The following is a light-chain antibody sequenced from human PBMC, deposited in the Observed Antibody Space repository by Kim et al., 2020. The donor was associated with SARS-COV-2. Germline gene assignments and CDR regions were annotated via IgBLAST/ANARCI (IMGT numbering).Light chain of an antibody. CDR2: GAS. CDR1: RSVSSNY. Sequence: PGERTTHSCRASRSVSSNYLAWYQQKPGQAPRLLVYGASTRPAGIPDRFTGSGSGTDFTLTINRLEPEDFAVYYCQQYGSSPYTFGQGTKLEI. CDR3: QQYGSSPYT. V-gene: IGKV3-20*01. J-gene: IGKJ2*01.